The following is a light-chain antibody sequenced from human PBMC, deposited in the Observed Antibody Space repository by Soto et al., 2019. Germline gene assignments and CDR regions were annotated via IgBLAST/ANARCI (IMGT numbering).Light chain of an antibody. J-gene: IGKJ1*01. V-gene: IGKV1-27*01. CDR3: QKYNSAPTWT. CDR1: QGISNY. CDR2: AAS. Sequence: DIQMTQSPSSLSASVGDRVTITCRASQGISNYLAWYQQKPGKVPKLLIYAASTLQSGVPSRFSGSGSGTHFTLTISSLQPEDVATYYCQKYNSAPTWTFGPGTKVEMK.